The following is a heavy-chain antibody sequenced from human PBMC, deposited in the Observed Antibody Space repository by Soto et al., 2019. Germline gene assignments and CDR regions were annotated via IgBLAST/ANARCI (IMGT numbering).Heavy chain of an antibody. CDR1: GFTFSSYG. CDR3: AKVRGYDILTGYPPTYYFDY. D-gene: IGHD3-9*01. CDR2: ISYDGSNK. Sequence: QVQLVESGGGVVQPGRSLRLSCAASGFTFSSYGMHWVRQAPGKGLEWVAVISYDGSNKYYADSVKGRFTISRDNSKNPLYLQMNSLRAEDTAVYYCAKVRGYDILTGYPPTYYFDYWGQGTLVTVSS. V-gene: IGHV3-30*18. J-gene: IGHJ4*02.